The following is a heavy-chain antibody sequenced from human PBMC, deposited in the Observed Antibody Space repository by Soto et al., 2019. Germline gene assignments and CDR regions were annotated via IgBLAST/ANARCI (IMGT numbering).Heavy chain of an antibody. V-gene: IGHV4-31*02. J-gene: IGHJ6*03. CDR3: ARFAEAAVRRDSDHYYKDV. Sequence: GGYYWYWIRQHPGEGLEYMGYVYYSGRTSYNPSLKNRISISLDTSQIQVSLKLTSVTAADTAVYYCARFAEAAVRRDSDHYYKDVWGKGTAVTVS. CDR1: GGYY. CDR2: VYYSGRT. D-gene: IGHD6-13*01.